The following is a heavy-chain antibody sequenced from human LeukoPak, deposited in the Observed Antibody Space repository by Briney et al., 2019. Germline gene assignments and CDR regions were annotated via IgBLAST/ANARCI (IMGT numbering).Heavy chain of an antibody. CDR1: GFTFIIYA. CDR3: ARGSGFCGMDV. V-gene: IGHV3-30*04. J-gene: IGHJ6*04. D-gene: IGHD3-3*01. Sequence: GRSLRLSCAASGFTFIIYAMHWVRQAPGKGLKWVAVISYDGSNKYYADSVKGRFTISRDNSKNTLYLQMNSLRAEDTAVYYCARGSGFCGMDVWGKGTTVTVSS. CDR2: ISYDGSNK.